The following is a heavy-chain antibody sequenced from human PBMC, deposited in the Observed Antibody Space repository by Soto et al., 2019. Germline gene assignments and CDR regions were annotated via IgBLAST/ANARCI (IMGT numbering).Heavy chain of an antibody. CDR3: AGVPVSSGYCSGGSCYSGWFDP. CDR1: GGSISSSSYY. D-gene: IGHD2-15*01. Sequence: SETLSLTCTVSGGSISSSSYYWGWIRQPPGKGLEWIGSIYYSGSTYYNPSLKSRVTISVDTSKNQFSLKLSSVTAADTAVYYCAGVPVSSGYCSGGSCYSGWFDPWGQGTTVTVSS. J-gene: IGHJ5*02. V-gene: IGHV4-39*01. CDR2: IYYSGST.